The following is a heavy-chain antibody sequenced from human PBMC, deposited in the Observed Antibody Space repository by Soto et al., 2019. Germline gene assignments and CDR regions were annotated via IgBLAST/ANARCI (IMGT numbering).Heavy chain of an antibody. Sequence: SETLSLTCTVSGGSISSYYWSWIRQPPGKGLEWIGYIYYSGSTNYNPSLKSRVTISVDTSKNQFSLKLSSVTAADTAVYYCGGVDYGDYWGAFAIWGQGTMVTVSS. J-gene: IGHJ3*02. V-gene: IGHV4-59*08. CDR3: GGVDYGDYWGAFAI. CDR1: GGSISSYY. D-gene: IGHD4-17*01. CDR2: IYYSGST.